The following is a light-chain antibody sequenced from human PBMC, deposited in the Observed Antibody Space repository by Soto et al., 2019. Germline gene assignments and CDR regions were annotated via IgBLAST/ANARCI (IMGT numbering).Light chain of an antibody. J-gene: IGKJ1*01. CDR3: QQYGSSPQT. V-gene: IGKV3-20*01. CDR2: GTY. CDR1: QNGSIND. Sequence: IVMPQCPATLSVSPGERATXSCRASQNGSINDLVWYQQKLGQAPRLXMYGTYNRAPGSPDRFSGSGSATDFTRTISRLEPEDFAVYYGQQYGSSPQTFGQGTKVDIK.